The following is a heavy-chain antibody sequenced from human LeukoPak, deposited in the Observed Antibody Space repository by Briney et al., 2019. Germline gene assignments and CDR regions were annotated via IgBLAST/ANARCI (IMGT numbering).Heavy chain of an antibody. CDR2: MYYSGST. V-gene: IGHV4-39*01. Sequence: KASETLSLTCTVSGDSITGSSYYWGWIRQPPGKGLEWIGSMYYSGSTYSNPSLKCRVTISVDTSKNQFSLKLSSVTAADTAVYYCARHYYDSTGYYYFDYWGQGTLVTVSS. CDR3: ARHYYDSTGYYYFDY. D-gene: IGHD3-22*01. CDR1: GDSITGSSYY. J-gene: IGHJ4*02.